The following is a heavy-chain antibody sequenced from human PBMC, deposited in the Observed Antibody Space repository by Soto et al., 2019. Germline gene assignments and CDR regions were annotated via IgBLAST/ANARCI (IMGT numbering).Heavy chain of an antibody. CDR2: IYYSGST. V-gene: IGHV4-39*01. Sequence: SETLSLTCTVSGGSISSSSYYWGWIRQPPGKGLEWIGSIYYSGSTCYNPSLKSRVTISVDTSKNQFSLKLSSVTAADTAVYYCARLLSGPKISGYDSHYYYYYGMDVWGQGTTVTVSS. CDR3: ARLLSGPKISGYDSHYYYYYGMDV. D-gene: IGHD5-12*01. CDR1: GGSISSSSYY. J-gene: IGHJ6*02.